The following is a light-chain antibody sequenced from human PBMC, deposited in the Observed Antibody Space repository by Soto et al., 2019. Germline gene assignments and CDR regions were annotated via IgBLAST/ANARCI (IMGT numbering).Light chain of an antibody. Sequence: DIQMTQSPSTLSASVGDRVIITCRASQSISSWLAWYQQKPGTAPKLMIYKASTFQSGVPSRFSGSGSGTEFTLTIISLQPDDSATYYCQQYSDNWTFCQGTKVEIK. J-gene: IGKJ1*01. CDR3: QQYSDNWT. CDR1: QSISSW. CDR2: KAS. V-gene: IGKV1-5*03.